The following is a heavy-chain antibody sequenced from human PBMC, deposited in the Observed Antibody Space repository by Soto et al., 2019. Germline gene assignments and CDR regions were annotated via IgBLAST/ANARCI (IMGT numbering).Heavy chain of an antibody. CDR1: GYTFSNYD. CDR2: ISVYNGDT. CDR3: TRLLTPYDVPGPNWLGP. J-gene: IGHJ5*02. D-gene: IGHD5-12*01. V-gene: IGHV1-18*01. Sequence: ASVKVSCKASGYTFSNYDINWVRQAPGQGLEWMGWISVYNGDTNYAQKLQGRVTMTTDTSTSTAYMELRSLRSDDTAVYYCTRLLTPYDVPGPNWLGPWGQGTQVTVSS.